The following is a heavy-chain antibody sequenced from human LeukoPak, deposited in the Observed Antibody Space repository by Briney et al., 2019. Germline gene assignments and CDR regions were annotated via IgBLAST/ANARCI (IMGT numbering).Heavy chain of an antibody. V-gene: IGHV4-59*01. D-gene: IGHD1-26*01. CDR2: IYYSGST. Sequence: TSETLSLTCTVSGGSISSYYWSWIRQPPGKGLEWIGYIYYSGSTNHNPSLKSRVTISVDTSKNQFSLKLSSVTAADTAVYYCARGVGATSTDWFDPWGQGTLVTVSS. CDR3: ARGVGATSTDWFDP. CDR1: GGSISSYY. J-gene: IGHJ5*02.